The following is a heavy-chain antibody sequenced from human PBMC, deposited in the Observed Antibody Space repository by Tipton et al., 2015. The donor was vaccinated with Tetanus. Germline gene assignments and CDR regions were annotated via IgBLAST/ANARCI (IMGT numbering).Heavy chain of an antibody. D-gene: IGHD1-14*01. J-gene: IGHJ4*02. CDR3: ARAPNRISRASDY. Sequence: QLVQSGAEMKKPGSSVKVSCKASGGTFTNYALSWVRQAPGQGLEWLGGITPIFGTTNSAPKFQGRVTITADESTNTAYMELSSLRSEDTAVYYCARAPNRISRASDYWGQGTQITVSS. V-gene: IGHV1-69*01. CDR2: ITPIFGTT. CDR1: GGTFTNYA.